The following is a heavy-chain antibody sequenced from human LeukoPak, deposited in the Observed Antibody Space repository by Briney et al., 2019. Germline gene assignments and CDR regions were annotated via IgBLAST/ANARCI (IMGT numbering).Heavy chain of an antibody. CDR2: INHSGST. V-gene: IGHV4-34*01. CDR3: ARGTGVAAAGTRFFDY. Sequence: SETLSLTCAVYGGSFSGYYWSWIRQPPGKGLEWIGEINHSGSTNYNPSLKSRVTISVDTSKNQFSLKLSSVTAADTAVYYCARGTGVAAAGTRFFDYWGQGTLVTVSS. D-gene: IGHD6-13*01. J-gene: IGHJ4*02. CDR1: GGSFSGYY.